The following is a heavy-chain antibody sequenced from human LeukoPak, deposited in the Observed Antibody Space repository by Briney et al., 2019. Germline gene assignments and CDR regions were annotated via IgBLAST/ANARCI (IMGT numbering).Heavy chain of an antibody. J-gene: IGHJ4*02. D-gene: IGHD3-16*02. Sequence: PGGSLRLSCAASGFTFSSYAMSWVRQAPGKGLEWVSAISGSGGSTYYADSVKGRFTISRDNSKNTLYLQMNSLRAEDTAVYYCAKDRAPYYDYVWGSYRYFYYWGQGTLVTVSS. CDR3: AKDRAPYYDYVWGSYRYFYY. CDR1: GFTFSSYA. CDR2: ISGSGGST. V-gene: IGHV3-23*01.